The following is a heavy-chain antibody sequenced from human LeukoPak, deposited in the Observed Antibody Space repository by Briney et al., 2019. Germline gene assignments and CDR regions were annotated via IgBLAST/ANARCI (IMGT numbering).Heavy chain of an antibody. J-gene: IGHJ5*02. CDR1: GGSITTYW. CDR3: ARHYSIAGGRLSGYWLDP. D-gene: IGHD3-16*01. CDR2: MFYTGST. V-gene: IGHV4-59*08. Sequence: PSETLSLTCAVPGGSITTYWWSWIRQPPGKGLEWIAYMFYTGSTNYNPSLKSRVTISVDTSKNQVSLKLSSVTAADTAVYYCARHYSIAGGRLSGYWLDPWGQGALVTVSS.